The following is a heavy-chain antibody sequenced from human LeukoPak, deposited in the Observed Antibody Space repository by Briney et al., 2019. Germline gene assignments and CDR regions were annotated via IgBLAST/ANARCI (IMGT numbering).Heavy chain of an antibody. Sequence: GGSLRLSCAASGFTFSNYAMSWVRQAPGKGLEWVSTVSGSGSSTYYADSVKGRFTISRDNSKNTLYLQMNSLRAEDTAVYYCAKRVRTLERYWGQGTLVTVSS. D-gene: IGHD1-1*01. CDR2: VSGSGSST. V-gene: IGHV3-23*01. J-gene: IGHJ4*02. CDR3: AKRVRTLERY. CDR1: GFTFSNYA.